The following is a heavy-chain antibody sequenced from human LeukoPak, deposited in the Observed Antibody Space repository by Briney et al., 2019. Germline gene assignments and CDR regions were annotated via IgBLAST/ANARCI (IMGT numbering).Heavy chain of an antibody. V-gene: IGHV3-21*01. CDR2: ITSGGDYI. Sequence: GGSLTLSCAASGFTFNTFNMNWVRQAPGKGLEWVSSITSGGDYIYYADSVKGRFTTSRDNAKNSLSLQLNSLRVEDTAVYYCARGHYDVLAASYKWTPDYWGQGTLVTVSS. CDR3: ARGHYDVLAASYKWTPDY. CDR1: GFTFNTFN. D-gene: IGHD3-9*01. J-gene: IGHJ4*02.